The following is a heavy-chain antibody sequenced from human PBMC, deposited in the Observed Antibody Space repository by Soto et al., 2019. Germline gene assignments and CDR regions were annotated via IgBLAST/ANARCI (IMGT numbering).Heavy chain of an antibody. CDR3: ARIAAESDFAMDV. D-gene: IGHD6-25*01. V-gene: IGHV1-18*01. J-gene: IGHJ6*02. Sequence: ASVKVSCKASGYTFTNYDINWVRQATGQGLEWMGWMNPNNGNPNYPQNLQGRVTMTIDPSTGTAYMELTSLRSDDTAVYYCARIAAESDFAMDVWGQGTTVTVSS. CDR1: GYTFTNYD. CDR2: MNPNNGNP.